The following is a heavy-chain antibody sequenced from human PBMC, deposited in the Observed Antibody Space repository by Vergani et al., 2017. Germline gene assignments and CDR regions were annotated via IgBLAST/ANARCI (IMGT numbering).Heavy chain of an antibody. V-gene: IGHV3-23*01. J-gene: IGHJ4*02. CDR3: GRGSDNYK. Sequence: EVQLLQSEGAVVQPGGSLRLSCVASGFTFRSHALSWFRQGPGQGLELVSSIKNTGYSTHYADSVKGRFTISRDNSKNTLYLQMNSLRVEDTAVDYCGRGSDNYKWGQGTLVTVSS. CDR2: IKNTGYST. D-gene: IGHD1-1*01. CDR1: GFTFRSHA.